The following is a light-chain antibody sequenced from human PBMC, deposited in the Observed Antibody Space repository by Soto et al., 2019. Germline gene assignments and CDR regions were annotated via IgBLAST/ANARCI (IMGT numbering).Light chain of an antibody. J-gene: IGKJ5*01. V-gene: IGKV3-15*01. CDR3: QQYNNWPLSIT. Sequence: EIVLTQSPGTLSLSPGERATLSCRASQSFSSNLAWYQQKPGQAPRLLIYGASTRATGIPARFSGSGSGTEFTLTISSLQSEDFAVYYCQQYNNWPLSITFGQGTRLEI. CDR1: QSFSSN. CDR2: GAS.